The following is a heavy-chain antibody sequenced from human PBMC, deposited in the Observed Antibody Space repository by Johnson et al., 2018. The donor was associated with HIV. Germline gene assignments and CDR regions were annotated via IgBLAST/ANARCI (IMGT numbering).Heavy chain of an antibody. J-gene: IGHJ3*02. D-gene: IGHD6-6*01. V-gene: IGHV3-30*03. Sequence: HVQLVESGGGVVQPGRSLRLSCAASGFTFSSYGMHWVRQAPGKGLEWVAVISYDGSNKYYADSVKGRFTISRDNAKNSLYLQMNSLRAEDTAVYYCASLSSSGAFDIWGQGTMVTVSS. CDR1: GFTFSSYG. CDR3: ASLSSSGAFDI. CDR2: ISYDGSNK.